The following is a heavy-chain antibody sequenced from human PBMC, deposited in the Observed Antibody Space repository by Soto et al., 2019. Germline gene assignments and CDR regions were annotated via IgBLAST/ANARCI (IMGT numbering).Heavy chain of an antibody. J-gene: IGHJ4*02. D-gene: IGHD5-12*01. CDR3: ARLADGYPGY. V-gene: IGHV5-51*01. CDR2: IFPGDADT. CDR1: GYRFTSQW. Sequence: RGESLKISCKGSGYRFTSQWIGWVRQMPGKGLEWMGIIFPGDADTRYSPAFQGQVTISADNSISTAYLQWSSLKASDTAMYYCARLADGYPGYWGQGTLVTVSS.